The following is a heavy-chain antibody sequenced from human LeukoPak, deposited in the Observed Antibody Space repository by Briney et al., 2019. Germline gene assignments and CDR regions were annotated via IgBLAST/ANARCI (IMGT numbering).Heavy chain of an antibody. CDR1: GYTFTGYY. V-gene: IGHV1-2*02. J-gene: IGHJ4*02. CDR3: ARDPRYCSSTSWYGPRLEIDY. CDR2: INPNSGGT. Sequence: ASVKVSCKASGYTFTGYYMHCVRQAPGQGLEWMGWINPNSGGTNYAQKFQGRVTMTRDTSISTAYMELSRLRSDDTAVYYCARDPRYCSSTSWYGPRLEIDYWGQGTLVTVSS. D-gene: IGHD2-2*01.